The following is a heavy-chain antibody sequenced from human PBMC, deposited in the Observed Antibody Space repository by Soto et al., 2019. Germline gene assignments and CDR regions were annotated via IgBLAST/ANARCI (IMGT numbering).Heavy chain of an antibody. Sequence: GGSLRLSCAASGFTFSIYSMNWVRQAPGKGLEWVSSISSSSSYIYYADSVKGRFTISRDNAKNSLYLQMNTLRAEDTAVYYCARSPGRDGYNNFDYWGQGTLVTVSS. CDR1: GFTFSIYS. CDR3: ARSPGRDGYNNFDY. CDR2: ISSSSSYI. D-gene: IGHD1-1*01. J-gene: IGHJ4*02. V-gene: IGHV3-21*01.